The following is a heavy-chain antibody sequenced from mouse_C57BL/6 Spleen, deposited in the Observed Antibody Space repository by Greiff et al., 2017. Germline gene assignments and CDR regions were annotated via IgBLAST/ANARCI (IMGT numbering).Heavy chain of an antibody. CDR1: GYTLTSYW. CDR2: IDPSDSYT. Sequence: VQLQQPGAELVMPGASVKLSCKASGYTLTSYWMHWVKQRPGQGLEWIGEIDPSDSYTNYNQKFKGKSTLTVDKSSSTAYMQLSSLTSEDSAVYYCARLCRGTTVVADYWGQGTTLTVSS. D-gene: IGHD1-1*01. J-gene: IGHJ2*01. CDR3: ARLCRGTTVVADY. V-gene: IGHV1-69*01.